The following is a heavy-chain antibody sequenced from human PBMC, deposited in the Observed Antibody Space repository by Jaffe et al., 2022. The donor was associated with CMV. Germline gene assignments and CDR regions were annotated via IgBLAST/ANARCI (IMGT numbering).Heavy chain of an antibody. J-gene: IGHJ4*02. CDR2: INQDGGEK. D-gene: IGHD1-26*01. CDR3: ARGGWPPDF. Sequence: EVQVVESGGGLVQPGGSLRLSCAVSGFTFGSSWMSWVRQAPGKGLEWVANINQDGGEKHYVDSVRGRFTISRDNAVHSMFLQMNSLRADDTAVYYCARGGWPPDFWGQGTLVTVSS. V-gene: IGHV3-7*01. CDR1: GFTFGSSW.